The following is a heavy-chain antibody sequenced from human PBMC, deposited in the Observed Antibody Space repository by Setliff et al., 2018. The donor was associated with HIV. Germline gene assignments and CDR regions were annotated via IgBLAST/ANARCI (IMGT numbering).Heavy chain of an antibody. Sequence: ASVKVSCKASGYWFNTYGISWVRQAPGQGLEWMGWISPYNGDTRFAQSLQGRVTLTTDTSTNTAYMEMRTLRSDDTAVYYCVRGVTRDISGYYRDEYFQHWGQGTPVTVS. D-gene: IGHD3-22*01. J-gene: IGHJ1*01. V-gene: IGHV1-18*01. CDR3: VRGVTRDISGYYRDEYFQH. CDR1: GYWFNTYG. CDR2: ISPYNGDT.